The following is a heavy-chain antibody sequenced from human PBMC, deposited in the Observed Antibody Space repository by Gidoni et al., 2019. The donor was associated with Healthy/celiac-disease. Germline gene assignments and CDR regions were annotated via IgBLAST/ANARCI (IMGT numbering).Heavy chain of an antibody. J-gene: IGHJ5*02. V-gene: IGHV4-59*01. CDR1: GGSISSYS. Sequence: QVQLQESGPGLVKPSETLSLTCTVSGGSISSYSWSWIRQPPGKGLEWIGYIYYSGSTNYNPSLKSRVTISVDTSKNQFSLKLSSVTAADTAVYYCARGGRYCSGGSCYSENWFDPWGQGTLVTVSS. CDR2: IYYSGST. CDR3: ARGGRYCSGGSCYSENWFDP. D-gene: IGHD2-15*01.